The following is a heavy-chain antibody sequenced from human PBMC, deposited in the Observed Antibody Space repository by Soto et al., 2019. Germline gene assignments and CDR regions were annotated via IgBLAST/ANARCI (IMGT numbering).Heavy chain of an antibody. CDR2: TSYDGSNK. D-gene: IGHD3-16*01. CDR1: GFTFRSYV. V-gene: IGHV3-30*19. Sequence: QVHLVESGGGVVQPGTSLRLSCVGSGFTFRSYVIHWVRQAPGKGLEWVALTSYDGSNKYYDDSVKGRFTISRDNSRNTVDLQMDNLRLEDTALYFCARWGTTGGLDVWGQGTLVSVSS. J-gene: IGHJ4*02. CDR3: ARWGTTGGLDV.